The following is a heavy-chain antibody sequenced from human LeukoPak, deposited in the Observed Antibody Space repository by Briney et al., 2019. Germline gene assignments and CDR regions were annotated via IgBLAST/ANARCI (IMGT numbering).Heavy chain of an antibody. CDR1: GYSSTNYW. D-gene: IGHD4-17*01. CDR2: IYPGDSDS. Sequence: GESLKISCKGSGYSSTNYWIAWVRQMPGKGLEWMGIIYPGDSDSTYSPSFQGQVTVSADKSISTAYLQWSSLKASDTAMYYCARLGTPTERGDYWGQGTLVTVSP. V-gene: IGHV5-51*01. CDR3: ARLGTPTERGDY. J-gene: IGHJ4*02.